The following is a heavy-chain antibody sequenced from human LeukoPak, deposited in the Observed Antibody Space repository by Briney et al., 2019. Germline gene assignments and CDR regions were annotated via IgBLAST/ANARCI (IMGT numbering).Heavy chain of an antibody. Sequence: SETLSLTCAVYGGSFSGYYWKWIRQRPGKGLEWIGEINHSGSTNYNPSLKSRVTISVDMSKNQFSLKLSSVTAADTAVYYCARGRSNYYYYIMDVWGQGTTVTVSS. J-gene: IGHJ6*02. V-gene: IGHV4-34*01. CDR1: GGSFSGYY. CDR2: INHSGST. D-gene: IGHD4-11*01. CDR3: ARGRSNYYYYIMDV.